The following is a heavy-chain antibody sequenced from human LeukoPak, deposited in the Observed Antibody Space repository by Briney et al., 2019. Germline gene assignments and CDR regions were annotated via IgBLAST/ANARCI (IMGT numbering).Heavy chain of an antibody. CDR3: AREVGNTGGFDP. J-gene: IGHJ5*02. D-gene: IGHD4-23*01. V-gene: IGHV3-64*01. CDR1: GFTFSNYA. CDR2: ISSNGGST. Sequence: GGSLRLSCAASGFTFSNYAMHWVRQAPGKGLEYVSAISSNGGSTYSANSVKGRFTISRDNSKNTLYLQMSSLRAEDMSVYYCAREVGNTGGFDPWGQGTLVTVSS.